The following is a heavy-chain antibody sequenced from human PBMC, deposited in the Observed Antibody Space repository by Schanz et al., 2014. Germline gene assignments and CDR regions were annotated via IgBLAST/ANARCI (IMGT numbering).Heavy chain of an antibody. CDR3: ASKGLTTDAFDI. CDR2: IYYSGST. Sequence: QVQLQESGPGLVKPSDTLSLTCAVSGYSINTSDWWGWIRQPPGKGLEWIGYIYYSGSTYYNPSLKSRVPMSVDTSKNQFSRKLRSVTAVDTAVYYCASKGLTTDAFDIWGQGTMVTVSS. J-gene: IGHJ3*02. D-gene: IGHD2-8*01. V-gene: IGHV4-28*07. CDR1: GYSINTSDW.